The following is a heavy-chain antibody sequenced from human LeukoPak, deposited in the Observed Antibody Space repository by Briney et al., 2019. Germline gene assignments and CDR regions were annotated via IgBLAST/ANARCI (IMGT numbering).Heavy chain of an antibody. V-gene: IGHV4-31*03. CDR2: IYYSGST. J-gene: IGHJ4*02. CDR1: GGSISSGGYY. D-gene: IGHD3-22*01. CDR3: ARVPKNSGYCEGFDY. Sequence: SQTLSLTCTVSGGSISSGGYYWSWIRQHPGKGLEWIGYIYYSGSTYYNPSLKSRVTISVDTSKNQFSLKLSSVTAADTAVYYCARVPKNSGYCEGFDYWGQGTLVTVSS.